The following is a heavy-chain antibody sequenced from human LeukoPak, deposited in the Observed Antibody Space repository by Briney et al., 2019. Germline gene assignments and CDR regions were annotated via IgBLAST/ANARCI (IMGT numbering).Heavy chain of an antibody. CDR1: GGSISTYY. CDR2: IYTSGST. J-gene: IGHJ4*02. CDR3: ARSPDSTGYPYYFDY. V-gene: IGHV4-4*07. Sequence: PSETLSLTRTVSGGSISTYYWSWIRQPAGKGLEWIGCIYTSGSTNYNPSLKSRITMSVDTSKNQFSLKLSSVTAADTAVYYCARSPDSTGYPYYFDYWGQGTLVTVSS. D-gene: IGHD3-22*01.